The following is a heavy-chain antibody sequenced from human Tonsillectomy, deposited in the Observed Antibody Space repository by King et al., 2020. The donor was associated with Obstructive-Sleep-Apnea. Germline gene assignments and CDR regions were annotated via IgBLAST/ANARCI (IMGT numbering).Heavy chain of an antibody. CDR1: GYSFTNYW. CDR3: ARVRSSGWYPQYYYYGMDV. D-gene: IGHD6-19*01. CDR2: IYPGDSDT. Sequence: QLVQSGAEVKKPGESLKISCKGSGYSFTNYWIGWVRQKPGKGLEWMGIIYPGDSDTRYSPSFQGQVTISADKSISTAFLQGSSLKASDTAMYYCARVRSSGWYPQYYYYGMDVWGQGTTVTVSS. J-gene: IGHJ6*02. V-gene: IGHV5-51*01.